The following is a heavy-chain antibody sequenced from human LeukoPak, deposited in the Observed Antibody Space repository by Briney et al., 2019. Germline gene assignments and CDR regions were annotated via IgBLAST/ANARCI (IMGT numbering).Heavy chain of an antibody. D-gene: IGHD3-22*01. Sequence: PSETLSLTCAVYGGSFSGYYWSWIRQPPGKGLEWIGSISHSGSTFYNPSLKSRVTISVDTSKNQFSLKLSSVTAADTAVYYCARHPDSSGYYIGYWGQGTLVTVSS. J-gene: IGHJ4*02. CDR3: ARHPDSSGYYIGY. CDR1: GGSFSGYY. V-gene: IGHV4-34*01. CDR2: ISHSGST.